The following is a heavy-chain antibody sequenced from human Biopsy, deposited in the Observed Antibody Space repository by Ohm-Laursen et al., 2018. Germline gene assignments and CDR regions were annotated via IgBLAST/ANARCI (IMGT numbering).Heavy chain of an antibody. J-gene: IGHJ4*01. V-gene: IGHV4-39*01. CDR1: GSSIRTFDYY. CDR3: ARIYFYGLGSSGFFFDV. CDR2: VSYSGTT. D-gene: IGHD3-10*01. Sequence: GTLSLTCSVSGSSIRTFDYYWGWVRQPPGKGLEWIGCVSYSGTTYYNPSLKRRVTISQDESNNQFSLTLTSVTARDTADYYCARIYFYGLGSSGFFFDVWGHGTPVAVSS.